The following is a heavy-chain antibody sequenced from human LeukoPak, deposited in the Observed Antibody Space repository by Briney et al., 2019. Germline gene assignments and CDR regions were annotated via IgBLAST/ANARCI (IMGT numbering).Heavy chain of an antibody. Sequence: GASVKVSCKVSGYTLTELSMHWVRQAPGKGLEWMGGFDPEDGETIYAQKFQGRVTMTGDTSTDTAYMELSSLRSEDTAVYYCATPYGSGSYYPGQAFDIWGQGTMVTVSS. D-gene: IGHD3-10*01. CDR2: FDPEDGET. J-gene: IGHJ3*02. V-gene: IGHV1-24*01. CDR3: ATPYGSGSYYPGQAFDI. CDR1: GYTLTELS.